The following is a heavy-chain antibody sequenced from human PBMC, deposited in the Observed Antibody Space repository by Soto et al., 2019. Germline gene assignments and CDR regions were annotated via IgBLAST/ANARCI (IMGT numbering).Heavy chain of an antibody. CDR1: GYTFSSYD. Sequence: GASVKVSCTASGYTFSSYDVNWVRQATGQGLEWVGWINPNSGDTDYAQKFQGRVTMTRNTSINTTYMELNSLRSEDTAVYYCASGLWPNGGKGTRVTVSS. CDR2: INPNSGDT. J-gene: IGHJ4*02. CDR3: ASGLWPN. D-gene: IGHD7-27*01. V-gene: IGHV1-8*01.